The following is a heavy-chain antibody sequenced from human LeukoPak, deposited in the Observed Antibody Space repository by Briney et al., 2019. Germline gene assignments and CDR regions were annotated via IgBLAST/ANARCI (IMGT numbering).Heavy chain of an antibody. Sequence: SETLSLTCTVSGGSISSYYWSWIRQPPGKGLEWIGYIYYSESTNYNPSLKSRVTISVDTSKNQFSLKLSSVTAADTAVYYCARGLVTTSDYWGQGTLVTVSS. V-gene: IGHV4-59*01. CDR2: IYYSEST. CDR3: ARGLVTTSDY. D-gene: IGHD4-17*01. CDR1: GGSISSYY. J-gene: IGHJ4*02.